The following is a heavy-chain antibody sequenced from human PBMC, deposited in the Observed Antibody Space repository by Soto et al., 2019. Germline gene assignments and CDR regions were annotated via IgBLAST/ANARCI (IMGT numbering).Heavy chain of an antibody. CDR1: GGTFSSYA. J-gene: IGHJ6*02. Sequence: SVKVSCKASGGTFSSYAISWVRQAPGQGLEWMGGIIPIFGTANYAQKFQGRVTITADKSTSTAYMELSSPRSEDTAVYYCASLPPPLGTYYCYCGMDGWGPGSTSTV. D-gene: IGHD7-27*01. CDR2: IIPIFGTA. V-gene: IGHV1-69*06. CDR3: ASLPPPLGTYYCYCGMDG.